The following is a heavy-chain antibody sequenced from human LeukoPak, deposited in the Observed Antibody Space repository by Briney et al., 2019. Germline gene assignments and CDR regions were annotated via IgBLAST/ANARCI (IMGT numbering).Heavy chain of an antibody. CDR1: GFTLSSYA. D-gene: IGHD2-2*01. J-gene: IGHJ4*02. CDR2: IDVTTGGS. CDR3: ANVNYYQPYF. V-gene: IGHV3-23*01. Sequence: AGGSLRLSCAASGFTLSSYAMSWVRQSPGKGLEWVSTIDVTTGGSYYADSVKGRFTISRDTFQNTLYLQLNSLRVDDTAVYYCANVNYYQPYFWGQGTLVTVSS.